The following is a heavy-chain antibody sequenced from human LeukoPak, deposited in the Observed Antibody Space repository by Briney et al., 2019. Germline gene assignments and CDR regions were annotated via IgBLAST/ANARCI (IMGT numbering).Heavy chain of an antibody. D-gene: IGHD2-21*02. CDR1: GYTFTSYG. CDR2: ISAYNGNT. J-gene: IGHJ6*02. V-gene: IGHV1-18*01. Sequence: ASVKVSCKASGYTFTSYGISWVRQAPGQGLEWMGWISAYNGNTNYAQKLQGRVTMTTDTSTSTAYMELRSLRSDDTAVYYCARDKFYCGGDCYFERDYYYGMDVWGQGTTVIVSS. CDR3: ARDKFYCGGDCYFERDYYYGMDV.